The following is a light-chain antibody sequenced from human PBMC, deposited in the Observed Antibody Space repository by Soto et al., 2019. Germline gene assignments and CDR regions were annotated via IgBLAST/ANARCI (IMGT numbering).Light chain of an antibody. V-gene: IGKV3-20*01. Sequence: ETVLTQSPGTLSLSPGERATLSCRASQSVSSSYLAWYQQKPGQAPRLLIYGASSRATGIPDRFSGSGSGTDFTLTISRLEPEDFAVYYCHQYGSSPPSWTVGQGTKVEIK. CDR2: GAS. CDR3: HQYGSSPPSWT. CDR1: QSVSSSY. J-gene: IGKJ1*01.